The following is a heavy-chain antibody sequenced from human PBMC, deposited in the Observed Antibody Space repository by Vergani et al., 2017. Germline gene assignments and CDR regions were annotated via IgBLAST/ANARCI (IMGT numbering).Heavy chain of an antibody. V-gene: IGHV4-39*01. J-gene: IGHJ4*02. CDR2: IYYSGST. CDR1: GGSISSSSYY. Sequence: QLQLPESGPGLVKPSETLSLTCTVSGGSISSSSYYWGWIRQPPGKGLEWIGSIYYSGSTYYNPSLKSRVTISVDTSKNQFSLKLSSVTAADTAVYYCAVIWYGELLSSDYWGQGTLVTVSS. CDR3: AVIWYGELLSSDY. D-gene: IGHD3-10*01.